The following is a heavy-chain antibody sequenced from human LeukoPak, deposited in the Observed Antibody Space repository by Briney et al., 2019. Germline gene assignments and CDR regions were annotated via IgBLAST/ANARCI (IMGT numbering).Heavy chain of an antibody. CDR1: GFRFSNSW. D-gene: IGHD3-3*01. V-gene: IGHV3-7*01. CDR3: ARDRSISGVVTLDY. Sequence: GGSLRLSCAASGFRFSNSWMTWVRQAPGKGLEWVANIKQDGSEKYYVDSVKGRSTISRDNAKNSVYLQMNSLRAEDTAVYYCARDRSISGVVTLDYWGQGTLVTVSS. CDR2: IKQDGSEK. J-gene: IGHJ4*02.